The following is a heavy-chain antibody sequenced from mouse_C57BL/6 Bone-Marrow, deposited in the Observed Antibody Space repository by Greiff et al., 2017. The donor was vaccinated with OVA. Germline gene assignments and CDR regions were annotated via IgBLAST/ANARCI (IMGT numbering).Heavy chain of an antibody. CDR3: ARTYAGAMDY. V-gene: IGHV5-15*01. Sequence: DVKLVESGGGLVQPGGSLKLSCAASGFTFSDYGMAWVRQAPRKGPEWVAFISNLAYSIYYADTVTGRFTISRENAKNTLYLEMSSLRSEDTAMYYCARTYAGAMDYWGQGTSVTVSS. D-gene: IGHD5-1*01. CDR1: GFTFSDYG. CDR2: ISNLAYSI. J-gene: IGHJ4*01.